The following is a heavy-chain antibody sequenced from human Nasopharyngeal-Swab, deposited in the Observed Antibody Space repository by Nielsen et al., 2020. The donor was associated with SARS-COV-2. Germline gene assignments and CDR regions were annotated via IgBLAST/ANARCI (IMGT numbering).Heavy chain of an antibody. CDR2: IIPIFGTA. V-gene: IGHV1-69*13. J-gene: IGHJ3*02. CDR3: ASLAMIGVHHAFDI. CDR1: GGTFSSYA. Sequence: SVKVSCKASGGTFSSYAISWVRQAPGRGLEWMGGIIPIFGTANYAQKFQGRVTITADESTSTAYMELSSLRSEDTAVYYCASLAMIGVHHAFDIWGQGTMVTVSS. D-gene: IGHD3-22*01.